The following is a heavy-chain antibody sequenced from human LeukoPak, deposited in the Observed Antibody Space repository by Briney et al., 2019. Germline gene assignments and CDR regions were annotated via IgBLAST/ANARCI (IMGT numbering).Heavy chain of an antibody. Sequence: GWSLRLSCAASGFTFSSYSMYWVRQAPGKGLEWVSSISSSSSYIYYADSVKGRFTISRDNAKNSLYLQMNSLRAEDTAVYYCASPSYGDYRPVDYWGQGTLVTVSS. D-gene: IGHD4-17*01. CDR3: ASPSYGDYRPVDY. V-gene: IGHV3-21*01. CDR1: GFTFSSYS. J-gene: IGHJ4*02. CDR2: ISSSSSYI.